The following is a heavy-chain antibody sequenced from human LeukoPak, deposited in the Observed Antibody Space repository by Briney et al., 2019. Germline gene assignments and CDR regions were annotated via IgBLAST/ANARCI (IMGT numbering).Heavy chain of an antibody. J-gene: IGHJ5*02. D-gene: IGHD6-13*01. V-gene: IGHV4-34*01. CDR3: ARYSSSWARWFDP. CDR2: INHSGST. CDR1: GGSFSGYY. Sequence: PSETLSLTHAVYGGSFSGYYWSWIRQPPGKGLEWIGEINHSGSTNHNPSLKSRVTISVDTSKDQFSLKLSSVTAADTAVYYCARYSSSWARWFDPWGQGTLVTVSS.